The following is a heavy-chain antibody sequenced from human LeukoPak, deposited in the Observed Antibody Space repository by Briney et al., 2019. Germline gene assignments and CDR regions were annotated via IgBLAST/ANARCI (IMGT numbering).Heavy chain of an antibody. CDR3: ARDSVTGITMVRGVIITGSAFDI. CDR2: IYYSGST. CDR1: GGSISGGGYY. J-gene: IGHJ3*02. Sequence: SQTLSLTCTVSGGSISGGGYYWSWIRQHPGKGLEWIGYIYYSGSTYYNPSLKSRVTISVDTSKNQFSLKLSSVTAADTAVYYCARDSVTGITMVRGVIITGSAFDIWGQGTMVTVSS. V-gene: IGHV4-31*03. D-gene: IGHD3-10*01.